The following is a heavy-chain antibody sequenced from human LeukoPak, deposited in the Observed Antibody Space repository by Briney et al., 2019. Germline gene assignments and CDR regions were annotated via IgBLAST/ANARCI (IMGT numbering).Heavy chain of an antibody. CDR3: VRGGNGNGNYFDF. CDR1: GFSFSSYS. CDR2: IDDRGSPI. V-gene: IGHV3-48*01. D-gene: IGHD1-1*01. J-gene: IGHJ4*02. Sequence: GGSLRLSCAASGFSFSSYSMNWVRQAPGKGLEWLSYIDDRGSPIKYADSVKGRFTISRDNAKNSLSLQMNGLRGEDTAVYYCVRGGNGNGNYFDFWGQGTLVTVSS.